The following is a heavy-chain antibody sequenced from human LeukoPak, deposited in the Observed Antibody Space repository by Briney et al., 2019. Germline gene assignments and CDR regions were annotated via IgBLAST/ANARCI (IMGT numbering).Heavy chain of an antibody. CDR1: GYTFTSYD. Sequence: ASVKVSCKASGYTFTSYDINWVRQATGQGLEWMGWMNPNSGNTGYAQKFQGRVTMTRNTSISTAYMELSSLRSEDTAVYYCARGLVDTAMAQVDYWGQGTLVTVSS. CDR2: MNPNSGNT. J-gene: IGHJ4*02. V-gene: IGHV1-8*01. D-gene: IGHD5-18*01. CDR3: ARGLVDTAMAQVDY.